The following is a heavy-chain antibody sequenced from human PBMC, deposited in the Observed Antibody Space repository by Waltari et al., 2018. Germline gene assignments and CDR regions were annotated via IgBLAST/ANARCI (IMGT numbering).Heavy chain of an antibody. CDR2: ISYDGKIK. D-gene: IGHD1-26*01. CDR3: ARDRSGRYCFDY. V-gene: IGHV3-30*03. Sequence: QVQLVESGGGIAQPGRSLRLPCAASGFPFNTYAMPWVRQAPGKGLEWVAFISYDGKIKYYADSVKGRSTISRDSAQNMLFLQVNSLRVEDTAVYYCARDRSGRYCFDYCGQGSLVTVSS. CDR1: GFPFNTYA. J-gene: IGHJ4*02.